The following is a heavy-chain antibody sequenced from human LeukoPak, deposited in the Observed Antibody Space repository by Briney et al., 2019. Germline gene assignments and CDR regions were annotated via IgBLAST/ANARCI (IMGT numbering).Heavy chain of an antibody. V-gene: IGHV3-9*01. CDR2: ISWNSGSI. J-gene: IGHJ4*02. Sequence: GGSLRLSCAASGFTFDDYAMHWVRQAPGRGLEWVSGISWNSGSIGYADSVKGRFTISRDNAKNSLYLQMNSLRAEDTALYYCAKDYCSGGSCGTYYFDYWGQGTLVTVSS. D-gene: IGHD2-15*01. CDR3: AKDYCSGGSCGTYYFDY. CDR1: GFTFDDYA.